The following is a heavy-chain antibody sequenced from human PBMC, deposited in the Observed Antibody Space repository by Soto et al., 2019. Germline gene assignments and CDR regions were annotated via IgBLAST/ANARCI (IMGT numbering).Heavy chain of an antibody. D-gene: IGHD5-12*01. V-gene: IGHV1-69*12. Sequence: QVQLVQSGAEVKKPGSSVKVSCKASGGTFSSYAISWVRQAPGQGLEWMGGIIPIFGTANYAQKFQGRVTITADESTSTADMELSSLRSEDTAVYYCARRGYDYVRGFNWFDPWGQGTLVTVSS. CDR1: GGTFSSYA. J-gene: IGHJ5*02. CDR2: IIPIFGTA. CDR3: ARRGYDYVRGFNWFDP.